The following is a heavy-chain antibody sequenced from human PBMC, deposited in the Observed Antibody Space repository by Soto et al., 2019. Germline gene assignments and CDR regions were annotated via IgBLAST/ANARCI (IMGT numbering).Heavy chain of an antibody. Sequence: SETLSLTCTVSGGSVSGYYWSWIRQPPGKGLEWIGYIYYSGTTSYNPSLNSRVTMSVDTSKNQFSLKVNSVTAADTAVYYCARESYYGSGATVVAYWGQGTLVTVS. CDR1: GGSVSGYY. D-gene: IGHD3-10*01. CDR3: ARESYYGSGATVVAY. CDR2: IYYSGTT. J-gene: IGHJ4*02. V-gene: IGHV4-59*02.